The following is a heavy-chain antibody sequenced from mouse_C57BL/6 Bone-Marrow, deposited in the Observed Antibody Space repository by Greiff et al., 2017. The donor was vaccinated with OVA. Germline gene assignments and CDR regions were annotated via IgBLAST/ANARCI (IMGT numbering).Heavy chain of an antibody. V-gene: IGHV1-53*01. Sequence: QVQLKQPGTELVKPGASVKLSCKASGYTFTSYWMHWVKQRPGQGLEWIGNINPSNGGTNYNEKFKSKATLTVDKSSSTAYMQLSSLTSEDSAVYYCARSNWDGSYAMDYWGQGTSVTVSS. CDR1: GYTFTSYW. CDR3: ARSNWDGSYAMDY. CDR2: INPSNGGT. J-gene: IGHJ4*01. D-gene: IGHD4-1*01.